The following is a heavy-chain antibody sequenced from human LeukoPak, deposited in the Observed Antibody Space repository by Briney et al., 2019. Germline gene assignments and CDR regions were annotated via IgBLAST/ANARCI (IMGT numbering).Heavy chain of an antibody. J-gene: IGHJ5*02. V-gene: IGHV4-34*01. CDR2: INYNGST. CDR3: AGGNWFDP. Sequence: PSETLSLTCAVYGRSLSGYSWSWIRQPPGKGLEWIGEINYNGSTNYNPSLKSRVTISVDMSKNQFSLKLSSVTAADTAVYYCAGGNWFDPWGQGTLVTVSS. CDR1: GRSLSGYS.